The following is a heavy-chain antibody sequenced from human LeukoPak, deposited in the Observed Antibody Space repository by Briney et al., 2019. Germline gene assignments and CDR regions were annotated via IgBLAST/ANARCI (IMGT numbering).Heavy chain of an antibody. CDR3: ARDMFRGYSSSWYTDAFDI. J-gene: IGHJ3*02. CDR1: GFTFSSYS. CDR2: ISSSSSYI. D-gene: IGHD6-13*01. V-gene: IGHV3-21*01. Sequence: GGSLRLSCAASGFTFSSYSMNWVRQAPGKGLEWVSSISSSSSYIYYADSVKGRFTISRDNAKNSLYLQMNSLRAEDTAVYYCARDMFRGYSSSWYTDAFDIWGQGTMVTVSS.